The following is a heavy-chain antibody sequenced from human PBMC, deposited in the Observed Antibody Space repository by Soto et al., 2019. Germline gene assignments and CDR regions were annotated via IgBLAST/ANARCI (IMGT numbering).Heavy chain of an antibody. J-gene: IGHJ5*02. Sequence: ASVKVSCTASGNTFTNFGVTWVRQDPGQGLEWMGWISAYTDDPNYAQKFQGRVTMTIDTSTSTAYLDLRSLTSDDTAVYYCARVIPGAEAWFDPWGQGTLVTVSS. CDR3: ARVIPGAEAWFDP. CDR1: GNTFTNFG. D-gene: IGHD2-2*01. CDR2: ISAYTDDP. V-gene: IGHV1-18*01.